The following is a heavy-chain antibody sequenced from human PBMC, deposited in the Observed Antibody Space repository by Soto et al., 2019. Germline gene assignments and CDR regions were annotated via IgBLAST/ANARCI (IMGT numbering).Heavy chain of an antibody. J-gene: IGHJ6*02. CDR3: ARGGYYDSSGSRNYFYYGMNV. V-gene: IGHV1-18*01. Sequence: QVQLVQSGAEVKKPGASVKVSCKASGYTFSSYGINWVRQAPGQGLEWLGWVSPYDGYTNYAQILQGRVSMTTDTSTKXAXMXXRSLRSDDTAVDYCARGGYYDSSGSRNYFYYGMNVWGQGTTVTVSS. D-gene: IGHD3-22*01. CDR2: VSPYDGYT. CDR1: GYTFSSYG.